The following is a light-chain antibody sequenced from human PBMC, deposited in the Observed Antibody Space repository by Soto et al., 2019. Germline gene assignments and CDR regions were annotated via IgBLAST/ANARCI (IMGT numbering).Light chain of an antibody. CDR1: QSVSSN. CDR2: DAS. CDR3: HQRQSWPRT. Sequence: IEMTQSPDTLSVSPGERATLSCRASQSVSSNLVWYQQKLGQAPRLLIYDASNRATGIPARFSGSGSGTDFTLTISDVQPEDFAVYYCHQRQSWPRTFGQGTKVDIK. V-gene: IGKV3D-15*01. J-gene: IGKJ1*01.